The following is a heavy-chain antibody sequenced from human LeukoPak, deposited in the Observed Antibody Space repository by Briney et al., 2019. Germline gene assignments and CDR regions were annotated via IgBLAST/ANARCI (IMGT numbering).Heavy chain of an antibody. CDR1: GGSINSNNYY. Sequence: SETLSLTCTVSGGSINSNNYYWGWIRQPPGKGLEWIGSIYSSGSAYYNPSLKSRVTISVDKSKNQFSLKLSSVTAADTAVYYCARDKSQSGSALDYWGQGTLVTVSS. CDR2: IYSSGSA. D-gene: IGHD6-25*01. CDR3: ARDKSQSGSALDY. J-gene: IGHJ4*02. V-gene: IGHV4-39*07.